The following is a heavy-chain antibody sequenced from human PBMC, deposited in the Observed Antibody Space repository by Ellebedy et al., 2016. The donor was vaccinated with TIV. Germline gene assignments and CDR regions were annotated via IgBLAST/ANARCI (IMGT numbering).Heavy chain of an antibody. CDR2: IRSTAAGGTT. Sequence: GESLKIYCAASGFTLSDHYMDWVRQAPGKGLEWVGYIRSTAAGGTTDYAASVKGRFTISRDDSKNSLYLQMNSLKIEDTAVYYCARTSQGSSSGAYWGQGILVIVSS. CDR1: GFTLSDHY. CDR3: ARTSQGSSSGAY. V-gene: IGHV3-72*01. D-gene: IGHD6-6*01. J-gene: IGHJ4*02.